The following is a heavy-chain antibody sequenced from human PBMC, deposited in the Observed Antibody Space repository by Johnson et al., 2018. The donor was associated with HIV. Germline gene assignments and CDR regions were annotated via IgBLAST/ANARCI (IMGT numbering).Heavy chain of an antibody. CDR2: INSDGSST. D-gene: IGHD6-13*01. J-gene: IGHJ3*02. CDR3: ARDRADSSSWFTAFDI. V-gene: IGHV3-74*01. Sequence: VQLVESGGGLVQPGGSLRLSCAASGFAFSSYWMNWVRQAPGKGLVWVSRINSDGSSTSYADSVKGRFTISRDNAKNTLYLQMNSMRAEDTAVYYCARDRADSSSWFTAFDIWGQGTMVTVSS. CDR1: GFAFSSYW.